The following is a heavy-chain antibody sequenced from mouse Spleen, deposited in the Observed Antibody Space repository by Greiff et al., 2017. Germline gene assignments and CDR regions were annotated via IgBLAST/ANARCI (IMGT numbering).Heavy chain of an antibody. D-gene: IGHD1-1*01. CDR3: ASEESITTVVASGYFDV. CDR1: GYSITSGYY. J-gene: IGHJ1*01. Sequence: ESGPGLVKPSQSLSLTCSVTGYSITSGYYWNWIRQFPGNKLEWMGYISYDGSNNYNPSLKNRISITRDTSKNQFFLKLNSVTTEDTATYYCASEESITTVVASGYFDVWGAGTTVTVSS. CDR2: ISYDGSN. V-gene: IGHV3-6*01.